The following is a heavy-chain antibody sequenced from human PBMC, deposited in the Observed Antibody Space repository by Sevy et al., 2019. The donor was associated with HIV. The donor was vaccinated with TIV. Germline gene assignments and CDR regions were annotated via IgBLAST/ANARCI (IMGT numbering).Heavy chain of an antibody. V-gene: IGHV3-23*01. D-gene: IGHD2-15*01. CDR2: ISGSGVRT. J-gene: IGHJ6*02. CDR3: ANGGVLVVPTTPNYGMDV. Sequence: GGSLRLSCAASGFTFSSYAMSWVRQAPGKGLEWVSGISGSGVRTYYADSVKGRFTISRDNSKNTLYLQMNSLRADDTAVYYCANGGVLVVPTTPNYGMDVWGQGTTVTVSS. CDR1: GFTFSSYA.